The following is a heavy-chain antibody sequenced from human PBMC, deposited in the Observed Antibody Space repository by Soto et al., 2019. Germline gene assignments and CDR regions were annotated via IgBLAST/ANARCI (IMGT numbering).Heavy chain of an antibody. CDR3: ARAFDILTRYYFDY. CDR2: VYHTGST. D-gene: IGHD3-9*01. V-gene: IGHV4-4*02. Sequence: SETLSLTCVVSGESVSSIHCWTWVRQTPGKGLEWIGEVYHTGSTKYNPSLKDRVTISVDKSKNHFSLNLMSLTAADTAVYYCARAFDILTRYYFDYWGQGTLVTVSS. J-gene: IGHJ4*02. CDR1: GESVSSIHC.